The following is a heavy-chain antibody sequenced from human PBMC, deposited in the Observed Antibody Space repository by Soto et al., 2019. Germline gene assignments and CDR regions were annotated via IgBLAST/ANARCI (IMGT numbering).Heavy chain of an antibody. CDR2: XWYDGSNK. J-gene: IGHJ6*02. V-gene: IGHV3-33*01. CDR1: GFTFSSYG. CDR3: AXXXXXXXXXXXXXXXXXMXV. Sequence: QVQLVESGGGVVQPGRSLRLSCAASGFTFSSYGMHWVRQAPGXGXXXXXVXWYDGSNKYYADSVKGRFTISRDNSKNTLYLQMNSLRAEDTXVYXXAXXXXXXXXXXXXXXXXXMXVWGQGTTVTVSS.